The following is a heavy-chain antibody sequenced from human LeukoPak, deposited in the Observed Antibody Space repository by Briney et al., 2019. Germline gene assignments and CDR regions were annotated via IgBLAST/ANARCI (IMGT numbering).Heavy chain of an antibody. CDR2: ISAYNGNT. CDR1: GYSFTSYG. J-gene: IGHJ4*02. D-gene: IGHD3-3*01. CDR3: ARDGGRGGFLYYFDY. V-gene: IGHV1-18*01. Sequence: ASVKVSCKASGYSFTSYGISWVRQAPGQGLEWMGWISAYNGNTNYAQKLQGRVTVTTDTSTSTAYMELRSLRSDDTAVYYCARDGGRGGFLYYFDYWGQGTLVTVSS.